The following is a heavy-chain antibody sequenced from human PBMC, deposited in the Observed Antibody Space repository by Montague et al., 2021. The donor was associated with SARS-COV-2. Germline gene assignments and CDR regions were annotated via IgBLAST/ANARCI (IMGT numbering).Heavy chain of an antibody. CDR2: ISSNGKT. V-gene: IGHV4-4*09. CDR3: ARRGYYDSAGYHWHLDL. Sequence: SETLSLTCTVSGGSINDHYRRWIRQSPGTGLEWIGYISSNGKTNYNPSLKSRVTLSADASRNEFSLKLDSVTAADSAVYFCARRGYYDSAGYHWHLDLWGRG. CDR1: GGSINDHY. D-gene: IGHD3-22*01. J-gene: IGHJ2*01.